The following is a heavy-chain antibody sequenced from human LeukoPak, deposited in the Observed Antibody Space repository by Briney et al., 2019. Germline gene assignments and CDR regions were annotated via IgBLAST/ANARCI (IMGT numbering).Heavy chain of an antibody. J-gene: IGHJ3*02. CDR1: GFTFSSYA. Sequence: SGGSLRLSCAASGFTFSSYAMSWVRQAPGKGLEWVSAISGSGGSTYYADSVKGRFTISRDNSKNTLYLQMNSLRAEDTAVYYCAKGVFWSGYAFDIWGQGTMVTVSS. D-gene: IGHD3-3*01. V-gene: IGHV3-23*01. CDR2: ISGSGGST. CDR3: AKGVFWSGYAFDI.